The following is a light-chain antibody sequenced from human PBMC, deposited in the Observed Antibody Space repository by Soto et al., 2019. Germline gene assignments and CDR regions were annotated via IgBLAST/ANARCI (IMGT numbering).Light chain of an antibody. Sequence: QSALTQPPSASGSPGQSVTISCTGTSSDIGVYNYVSWYQQHPGKAPKLMTYEVSKRPSGVPDRFSGSKSGNTASLTVSGLQAEDEADYYCSSYAGSNNLYVFGTGTKLTVL. CDR1: SSDIGVYNY. V-gene: IGLV2-8*01. CDR2: EVS. J-gene: IGLJ1*01. CDR3: SSYAGSNNLYV.